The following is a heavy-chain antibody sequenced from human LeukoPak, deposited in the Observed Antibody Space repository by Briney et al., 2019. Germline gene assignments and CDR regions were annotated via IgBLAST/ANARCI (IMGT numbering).Heavy chain of an antibody. CDR2: IYYSGST. V-gene: IGHV4-59*12. CDR1: GGSISSYY. Sequence: PSETLSLTCTVSGGSISSYYWSWIRQPPGKGLEWIGYIYYSGSTNYNPSLKSRVTISVDKSKNQFSLKLSSVTAADTAVYYCARGGLVVDLDYWGQGTLVTVSS. CDR3: ARGGLVVDLDY. D-gene: IGHD2-15*01. J-gene: IGHJ4*02.